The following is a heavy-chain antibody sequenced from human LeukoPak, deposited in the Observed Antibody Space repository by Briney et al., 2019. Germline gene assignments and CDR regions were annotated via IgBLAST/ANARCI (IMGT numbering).Heavy chain of an antibody. V-gene: IGHV1-69*05. Sequence: ASVKVSCKASGGTFSSYAISWVRQAPGQGLEWMGGIIPIFGTANYAQKFQGRVTITTDESTSTAYMELSSLRSEDTAVYYCARAVGIAARPLINRFDPWGQGTLVTVSS. J-gene: IGHJ5*02. CDR2: IIPIFGTA. CDR3: ARAVGIAARPLINRFDP. CDR1: GGTFSSYA. D-gene: IGHD6-6*01.